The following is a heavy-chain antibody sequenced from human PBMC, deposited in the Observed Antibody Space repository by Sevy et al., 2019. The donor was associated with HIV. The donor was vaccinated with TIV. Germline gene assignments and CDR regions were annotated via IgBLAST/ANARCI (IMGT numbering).Heavy chain of an antibody. Sequence: GGSLRLSCAASGFTFSDYYMTWIRQAPGKGLEWVSYISSGSTYINYADSVKGRFTISRDNAKNSLYLQMNSLRAEDTAVYSCAKDSRVYSSSHFDYWGQGTLVTVSS. J-gene: IGHJ4*02. CDR3: AKDSRVYSSSHFDY. CDR1: GFTFSDYY. D-gene: IGHD6-13*01. CDR2: ISSGSTYI. V-gene: IGHV3-11*06.